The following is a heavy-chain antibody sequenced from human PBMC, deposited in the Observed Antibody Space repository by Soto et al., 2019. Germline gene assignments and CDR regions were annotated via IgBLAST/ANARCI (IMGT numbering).Heavy chain of an antibody. Sequence: PGVSLRRSCSASGFAFTGHPMSWVRQAPEKGLEWVAGISDGGDLTYNADSVKGRFTISRDNSRNTLYLQMNSLRAEDTAVYYCARRAIGSSRAFDIWGQGTMVTVSS. CDR2: ISDGGDLT. D-gene: IGHD1-1*01. J-gene: IGHJ3*02. CDR1: GFAFTGHP. V-gene: IGHV3-23*01. CDR3: ARRAIGSSRAFDI.